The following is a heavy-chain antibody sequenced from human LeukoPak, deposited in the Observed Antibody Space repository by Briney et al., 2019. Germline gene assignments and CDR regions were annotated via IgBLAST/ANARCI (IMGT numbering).Heavy chain of an antibody. CDR2: INDYTGTT. V-gene: IGHV4-34*01. J-gene: IGHJ6*02. D-gene: IGHD3-22*01. CDR1: GGSFTDYF. CDR3: TRGRSDKIVVVHSFHYGMDV. Sequence: SETLSLTCDVFGGSFTDYFWTWIRQSPGKGLEWIGEINDYTGTTNYNPPMSRLIFISLEKYKHLFSLALRSATAAKTAVYYGTRGRSDKIVVVHSFHYGMDVWGQGTTVTVSS.